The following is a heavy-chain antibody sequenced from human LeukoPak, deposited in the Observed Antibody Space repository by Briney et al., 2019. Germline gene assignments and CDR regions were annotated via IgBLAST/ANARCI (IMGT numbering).Heavy chain of an antibody. CDR1: GFTFSSYA. Sequence: GSLRLSCAASGFTFSSYAMSWVRQAPGKGLEWVSAISGSGGSTYYADSVKGRFTISRDNSKNTLYLQMNSLRAEDTAVYYCAKDRGIVVVPAAHDADDYWGQGTLVTVSS. J-gene: IGHJ4*02. CDR3: AKDRGIVVVPAAHDADDY. V-gene: IGHV3-23*01. D-gene: IGHD2-2*01. CDR2: ISGSGGST.